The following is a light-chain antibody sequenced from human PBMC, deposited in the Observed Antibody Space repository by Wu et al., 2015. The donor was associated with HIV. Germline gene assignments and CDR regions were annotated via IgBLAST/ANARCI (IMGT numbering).Light chain of an antibody. CDR2: GAS. CDR1: QSVTSSS. CDR3: QQYGSSPPTLT. Sequence: EIVLTQSPGTLSLSPGERATLSCRASQSVTSSSLAWYQQKPGQAPRLLIYGASSRATGIPDRFSGSGSGTDFTLTINRLEPEDFAVYFCQQYGSSPPTLTFGGGTKVEIK. V-gene: IGKV3-20*01. J-gene: IGKJ4*01.